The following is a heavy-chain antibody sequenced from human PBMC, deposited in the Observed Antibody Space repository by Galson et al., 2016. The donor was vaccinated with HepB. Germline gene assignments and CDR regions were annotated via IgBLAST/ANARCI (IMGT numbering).Heavy chain of an antibody. CDR1: GFLFGDYY. D-gene: IGHD3-3*01. V-gene: IGHV3-11*04. Sequence: SLRLSCAASGFLFGDYYLTWIRQAPGKGLEWLSCISGSGYSIFYADSVKGRFTISRDNSKNTLLLQMNSLTADDSALYHCARDGANYDLWSGLLRDWGQGTLVTVSS. CDR3: ARDGANYDLWSGLLRD. CDR2: ISGSGYSI. J-gene: IGHJ4*02.